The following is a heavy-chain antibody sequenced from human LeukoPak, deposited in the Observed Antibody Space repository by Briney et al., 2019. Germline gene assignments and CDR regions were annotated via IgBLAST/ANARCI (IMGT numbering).Heavy chain of an antibody. J-gene: IGHJ4*02. CDR3: ARYMITFGGVIVRSPDY. CDR2: ISAYNGNT. D-gene: IGHD3-16*02. CDR1: GYTFTSYG. V-gene: IGHV1-18*01. Sequence: ASVKVSCKASGYTFTSYGISWVRQAPGQGLEWMGWISAYNGNTNYAQKPQGRVTMTTDTSTSTAYMELRSLRSDDTAVYYCARYMITFGGVIVRSPDYWGQGTLVTVSS.